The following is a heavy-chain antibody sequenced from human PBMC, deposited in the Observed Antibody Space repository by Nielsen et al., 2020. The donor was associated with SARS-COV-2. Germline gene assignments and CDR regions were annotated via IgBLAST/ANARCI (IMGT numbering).Heavy chain of an antibody. J-gene: IGHJ6*03. CDR1: GYRFTSYW. CDR2: IYPGDSDT. V-gene: IGHV5-51*01. D-gene: IGHD4-23*01. CDR3: ARHGYCGNNTCSIDV. Sequence: GESLKISCEASGYRFTSYWIAWVRQMPGKGLEWVGIIYPGDSDTRYSPSFQDQVTISADKSVSTAYLQWASLTASDTSIYYCARHGYCGNNTCSIDVWGKGTTVTVS.